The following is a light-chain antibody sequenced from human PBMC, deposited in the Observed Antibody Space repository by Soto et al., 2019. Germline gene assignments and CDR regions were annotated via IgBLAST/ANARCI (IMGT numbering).Light chain of an antibody. Sequence: QSVLTQSPSASASLGASVKLTCTLSSGHSRNAIDWHQQLPQKGTRYMMKVNNDGSQPKGAGIPDRFSGSSSGAERYLIISSLESDEEADYYCQTWETSSVIFGGGTKLTVL. CDR3: QTWETSSVI. V-gene: IGLV4-69*01. J-gene: IGLJ2*01. CDR1: SGHSRNA. CDR2: VNNDGSQ.